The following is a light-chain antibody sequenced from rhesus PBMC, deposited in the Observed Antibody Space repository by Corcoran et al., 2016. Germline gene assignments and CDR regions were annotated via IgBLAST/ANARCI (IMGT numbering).Light chain of an antibody. CDR2: KAS. CDR3: QHNYGTPYS. J-gene: IGKJ2*01. Sequence: DIQMTQSPSSLSASVGDRVTITCRSSENVNNYLNWYQQTPGKAPKLLIYKASTLQSGVPSRFSGSGSGTDYTFTISSLQSEDVATYYCQHNYGTPYSFGQGTKVEIK. V-gene: IGKV1-74*01. CDR1: ENVNNY.